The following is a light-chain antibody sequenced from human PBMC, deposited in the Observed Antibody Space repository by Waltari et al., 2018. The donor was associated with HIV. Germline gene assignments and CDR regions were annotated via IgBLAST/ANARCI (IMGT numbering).Light chain of an antibody. CDR1: SSNIGTYNL. CDR2: EVS. CDR3: CSYAGSSTLV. J-gene: IGLJ3*02. V-gene: IGLV2-23*02. Sequence: QSALTQPASVSGSPGHSTTISCTGTSSNIGTYNLLSWHQQHPGKAPKSLIYEVSQRPSGVSNRFTGSKSGNTASLTISGLQAEDEADYYCCSYAGSSTLVFGGGTKVTVL.